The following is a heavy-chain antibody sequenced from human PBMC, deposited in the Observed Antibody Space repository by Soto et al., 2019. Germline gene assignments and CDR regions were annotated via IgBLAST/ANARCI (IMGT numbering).Heavy chain of an antibody. CDR1: GFTFSSYG. CDR2: IWYDGSNK. D-gene: IGHD2-15*01. V-gene: IGHV3-33*01. CDR3: ARARYCSGGSCYGIFDY. Sequence: QVQLVESGGGVVQPGRSLRLSCAASGFTFSSYGMHWVRQAPGKGLEWVAVIWYDGSNKYYADSVKGRFTISRDNSKNTLYRQMNSLRAEDTAVYYCARARYCSGGSCYGIFDYWGQGTLVTVSS. J-gene: IGHJ4*02.